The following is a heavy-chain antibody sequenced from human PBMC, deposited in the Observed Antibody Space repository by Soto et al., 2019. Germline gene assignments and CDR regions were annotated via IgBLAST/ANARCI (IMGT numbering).Heavy chain of an antibody. CDR3: ARANWFFDY. Sequence: QVQLQESGPGLVKPSETLSLTCTVSGGSINNHYWSWILQPPGQGLEWIGYIYYSGSTNYNPSLKSRVTMSVDTSKNQFSLKLSSLTAADTAIYYCARANWFFDYWGQGTLVTVSS. D-gene: IGHD7-27*01. CDR2: IYYSGST. CDR1: GGSINNHY. J-gene: IGHJ4*02. V-gene: IGHV4-59*11.